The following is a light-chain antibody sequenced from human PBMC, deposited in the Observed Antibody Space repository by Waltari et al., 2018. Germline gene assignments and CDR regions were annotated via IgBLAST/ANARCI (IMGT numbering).Light chain of an antibody. CDR1: VLPPQY. J-gene: IGLJ2*01. Sequence: SYELTQAPSVSVSPGQTATISCSGAVLPPQYTYWYQQKPGQAPVVDLYMVTQRPSGIPERFSGSSSGTTVTLTISGVQAEDEADYYCQSIDSIVVVGGGTKLTV. CDR2: MVT. CDR3: QSIDSIVV. V-gene: IGLV3-25*03.